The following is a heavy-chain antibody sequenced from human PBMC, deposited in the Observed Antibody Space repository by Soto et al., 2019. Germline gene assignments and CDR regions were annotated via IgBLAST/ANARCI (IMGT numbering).Heavy chain of an antibody. CDR3: ASGETTGTPHFDY. CDR2: ISSTSTYI. D-gene: IGHD1-1*01. Sequence: EVQLVESGGGLVKPGGSLRLSCAASGFPFSSYNMNWVRQAPGKGLEWVSSISSTSTYIYYRDSVKGRFTISRDNAKNSLYLQMNSLRADDPAVYYCASGETTGTPHFDYWGQGTLVTLSS. CDR1: GFPFSSYN. V-gene: IGHV3-21*01. J-gene: IGHJ4*02.